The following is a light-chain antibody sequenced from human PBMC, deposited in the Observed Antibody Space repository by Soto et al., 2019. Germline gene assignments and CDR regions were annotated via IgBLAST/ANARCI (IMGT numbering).Light chain of an antibody. CDR3: AAWDDGVGSPA. CDR2: RNN. V-gene: IGLV1-47*01. J-gene: IGLJ2*01. Sequence: QSVLTQPTSASGTPGQRVTISCSGSNSNIGNKYVYWYQQLPGTAPKLVMYRNNHRPSGVPDRFSGSKSGTSASLAISGLRSEDEADYYCAAWDDGVGSPAFGGGTKVTVL. CDR1: NSNIGNKY.